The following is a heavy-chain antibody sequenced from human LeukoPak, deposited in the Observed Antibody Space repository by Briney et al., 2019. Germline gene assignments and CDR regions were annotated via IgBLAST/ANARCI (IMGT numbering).Heavy chain of an antibody. V-gene: IGHV1-69*01. Sequence: GSSVKVSCKASGGTFSSYAISWVRQPPGQGLEWMGGIIPIFGTANYAQKFQGRVTITADESTSTAYMELSSLRSEDTAVYYCARDLEYSYGYGGILGYWGQGTLVTVSS. J-gene: IGHJ4*02. CDR2: IIPIFGTA. D-gene: IGHD5-18*01. CDR3: ARDLEYSYGYGGILGY. CDR1: GGTFSSYA.